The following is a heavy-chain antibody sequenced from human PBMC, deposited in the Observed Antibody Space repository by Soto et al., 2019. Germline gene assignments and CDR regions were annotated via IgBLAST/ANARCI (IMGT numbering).Heavy chain of an antibody. Sequence: APVKVSCKASGGTFSSYAISWVRQAPGQGLEWMGGIIPIFGTANYAQKFQGRVTITADESTSTAYMELSSLRSEDTAVYYCARIVAISTNWFDPWGQGTLVTVSS. CDR3: ARIVAISTNWFDP. D-gene: IGHD3-22*01. CDR1: GGTFSSYA. J-gene: IGHJ5*02. V-gene: IGHV1-69*13. CDR2: IIPIFGTA.